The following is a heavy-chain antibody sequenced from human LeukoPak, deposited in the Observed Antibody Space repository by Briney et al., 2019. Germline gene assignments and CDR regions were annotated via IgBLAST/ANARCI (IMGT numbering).Heavy chain of an antibody. CDR2: IIPIFGTA. CDR3: AKDFRTFLWYGDLVDY. Sequence: ASVKVSCKASGGTFSSYAISWVRQAPGQGLEWMGGIIPIFGTANYAQKFQGRVTITADESTSTAYMELSSLRAEDTAVYYCAKDFRTFLWYGDLVDYWGQGTLVTVSS. J-gene: IGHJ4*02. D-gene: IGHD4-17*01. V-gene: IGHV1-69*13. CDR1: GGTFSSYA.